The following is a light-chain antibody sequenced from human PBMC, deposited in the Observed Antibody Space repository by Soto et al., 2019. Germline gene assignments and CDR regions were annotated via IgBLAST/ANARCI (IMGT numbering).Light chain of an antibody. J-gene: IGKJ1*01. V-gene: IGKV3-20*01. CDR3: QQYGSSPWT. Sequence: EIVMTQSPATLSLSPGQRATLSCRASQSVSSKLAWYQQRPGQAPRPLIYGASSRATGIPDRFSGSGSGTDFTLTISRLEPEDCAVYYCQQYGSSPWTFGQGTTVEIK. CDR1: QSVSSK. CDR2: GAS.